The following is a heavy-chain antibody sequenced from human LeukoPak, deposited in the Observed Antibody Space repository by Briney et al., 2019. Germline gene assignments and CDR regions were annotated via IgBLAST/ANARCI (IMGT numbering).Heavy chain of an antibody. J-gene: IGHJ4*02. D-gene: IGHD6-13*01. CDR1: RFTFSSYA. Sequence: PGGSLRLSCEASRFTFSSYAMSWVRQAPGRGLEWVSAISGSGGSTYYADSVKGRFTISRDNSKNTLYLQMNSRRPEDTAVYYCANPARGQQLVLFWGQGTLVPVSS. V-gene: IGHV3-23*01. CDR3: ANPARGQQLVLF. CDR2: ISGSGGST.